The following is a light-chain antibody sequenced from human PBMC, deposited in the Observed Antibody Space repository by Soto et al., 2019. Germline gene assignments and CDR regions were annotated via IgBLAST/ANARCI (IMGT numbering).Light chain of an antibody. Sequence: QSVLTQPPSVSGAPGQRVTISCTGSSSNIGAGYDVHWYQQLPGTAPKLLIYANSNRPSGVPDRFSGSKSGTSASLAITGLQPEDETDYYCWSYAGSSKYVFGTGTKLTVL. CDR1: SSNIGAGYD. CDR3: WSYAGSSKYV. CDR2: ANS. V-gene: IGLV1-40*01. J-gene: IGLJ1*01.